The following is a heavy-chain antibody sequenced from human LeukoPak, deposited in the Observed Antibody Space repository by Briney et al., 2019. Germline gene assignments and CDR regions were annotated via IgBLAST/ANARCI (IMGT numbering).Heavy chain of an antibody. CDR1: GFTFSNYA. V-gene: IGHV3-30-3*01. D-gene: IGHD3-22*01. CDR3: ARAPMSYDSSGFGGAFDI. J-gene: IGHJ3*02. Sequence: GGSLRLSCAASGFTFSNYAMHWVRQAPGKGLEWVAVISYDGTNKYYADSVKGRFTISRDNSKNTMYLQMNSLRAEDTAMYHCARAPMSYDSSGFGGAFDIWGQGTMVTVSS. CDR2: ISYDGTNK.